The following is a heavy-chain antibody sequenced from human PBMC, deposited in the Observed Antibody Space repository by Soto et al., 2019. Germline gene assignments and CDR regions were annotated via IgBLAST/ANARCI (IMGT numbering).Heavy chain of an antibody. D-gene: IGHD3-3*01. CDR2: ISGSGGST. V-gene: IGHV3-23*01. Sequence: GGSLRLSCAASGFTFSSYAMSWVRQAPGKGLEWVSAISGSGGSTYYADSVKGRFTISRDNSKNTLYLQMNSLRAEDTAVYYCAKDGAWNYDFWSGYYTNDAFDIWGQGTMVTVSS. CDR3: AKDGAWNYDFWSGYYTNDAFDI. CDR1: GFTFSSYA. J-gene: IGHJ3*02.